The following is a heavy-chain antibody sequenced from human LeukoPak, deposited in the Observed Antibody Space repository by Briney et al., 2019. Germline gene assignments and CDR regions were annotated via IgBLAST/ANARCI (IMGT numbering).Heavy chain of an antibody. CDR3: THPAYYYNLDV. D-gene: IGHD6-25*01. Sequence: GGSLKLSRSASGLTFSVSAIRWFRQAPGKGLEWVGCIKSKADNYATAYAASGKGRFTISRDDSNNTAYLQMNSLKTEDPAVYCCTHPAYYYNLDVWGKGTTVTVSS. CDR1: GLTFSVSA. V-gene: IGHV3-73*01. CDR2: IKSKADNYAT. J-gene: IGHJ6*04.